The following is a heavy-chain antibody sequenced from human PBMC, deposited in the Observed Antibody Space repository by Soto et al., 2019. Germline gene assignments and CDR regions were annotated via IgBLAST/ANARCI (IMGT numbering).Heavy chain of an antibody. D-gene: IGHD3-10*01. CDR1: GGSFSGYY. Sequence: SETLSLTCAVYGGSFSGYYWSWIRQPPGKGLEWIGEINHSGSTNYNPSLKSRVTISVDTSKNQFSLKLSSVTAADTAVYYCARGSYYGSAKYYYYYYGMDVWGQGTTVTVSS. J-gene: IGHJ6*02. CDR3: ARGSYYGSAKYYYYYYGMDV. V-gene: IGHV4-34*01. CDR2: INHSGST.